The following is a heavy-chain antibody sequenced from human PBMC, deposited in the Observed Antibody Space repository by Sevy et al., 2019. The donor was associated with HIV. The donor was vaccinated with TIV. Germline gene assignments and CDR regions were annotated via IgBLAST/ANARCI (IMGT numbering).Heavy chain of an antibody. D-gene: IGHD3-3*01. CDR1: GFSFSSYE. Sequence: GGSLRLSCAASGFSFSSYEMNWVRQAPGKGLEWFSYISSSGTTIYYADSVKGRFTVSRDNAKNSLYLQMNSLRAEDTAVYYCARDLIYDFWSGSRAKNYYYYGMDVWGQGTTVTVSS. CDR3: ARDLIYDFWSGSRAKNYYYYGMDV. J-gene: IGHJ6*02. V-gene: IGHV3-48*03. CDR2: ISSSGTTI.